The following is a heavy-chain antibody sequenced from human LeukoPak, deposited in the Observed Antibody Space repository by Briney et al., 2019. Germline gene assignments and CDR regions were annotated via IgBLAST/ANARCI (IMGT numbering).Heavy chain of an antibody. CDR1: GGSFSGYY. Sequence: SETLSLTCAVYGGSFSGYYWSWIRQPPGKGLEWIGEINHSGSTNYNPSLKSRVTISVDTSKNQFYLKLSSVTAADTAVYYCARLQSSGYYLPRYYYYMDVWGKGTTVTVSS. CDR2: INHSGST. D-gene: IGHD3-22*01. J-gene: IGHJ6*03. CDR3: ARLQSSGYYLPRYYYYMDV. V-gene: IGHV4-34*01.